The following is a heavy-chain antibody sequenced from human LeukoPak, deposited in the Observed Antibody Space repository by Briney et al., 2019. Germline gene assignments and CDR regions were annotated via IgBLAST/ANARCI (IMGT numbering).Heavy chain of an antibody. J-gene: IGHJ4*02. V-gene: IGHV1-18*01. CDR3: ARLRFLEWLLLDY. CDR2: IRAYNGNT. D-gene: IGHD3-3*01. CDR1: GYTFTSYG. Sequence: ASVKLSCKASGYTFTSYGISWVRQAPGQGLEWMGWIRAYNGNTNYAQKLQGRVTMTTDPSTSTAYMELRSLRSDDTAVYYCARLRFLEWLLLDYWGQGTLVTVSS.